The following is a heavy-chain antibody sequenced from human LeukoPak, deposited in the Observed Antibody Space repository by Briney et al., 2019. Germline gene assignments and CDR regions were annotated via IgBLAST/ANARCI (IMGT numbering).Heavy chain of an antibody. CDR3: ARRDNGFDI. CDR2: IYPDDSDT. Sequence: GESLKISCQRSGYSFSSYSIGGARQMHGKGLEWMGIIYPDDSDTRYSPSFQGQVTISADKSIGTAYLQWSSLKASDTAIYYCARRDNGFDIWGQGTLVTVSS. J-gene: IGHJ3*02. V-gene: IGHV5-51*01. CDR1: GYSFSSYS. D-gene: IGHD5-24*01.